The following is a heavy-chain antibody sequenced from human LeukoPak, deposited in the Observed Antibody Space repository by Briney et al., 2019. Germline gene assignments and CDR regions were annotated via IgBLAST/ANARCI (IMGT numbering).Heavy chain of an antibody. D-gene: IGHD2-2*01. CDR1: GYSISSGYF. CDR2: VYHVGTT. V-gene: IGHV4-38-2*02. Sequence: SETLSLTCTVSGYSISSGYFWGWIRQPPGKGLEWIGVYHVGTTDYNPSLKSRVTISVDTSKNQFSLKLSSVTAADTAVYYCARGRRGHCSSTSCTTVGGFDYWGQGTLVTVSS. CDR3: ARGRRGHCSSTSCTTVGGFDY. J-gene: IGHJ4*02.